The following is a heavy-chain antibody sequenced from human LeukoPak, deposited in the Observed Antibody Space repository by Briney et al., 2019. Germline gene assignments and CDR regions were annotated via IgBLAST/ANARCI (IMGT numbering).Heavy chain of an antibody. CDR3: ARGRIAAAERHYYYMDV. V-gene: IGHV4-59*08. J-gene: IGHJ6*03. Sequence: SETLSLTCTVSGGSINSYYWSWLRQPPGKGLEWIGYIFYSGSTNYNPSLESRVTISVDTSKNQFSLKLSSVTAADTAVYYCARGRIAAAERHYYYMDVWGKGTTVTVSS. D-gene: IGHD6-13*01. CDR1: GGSINSYY. CDR2: IFYSGST.